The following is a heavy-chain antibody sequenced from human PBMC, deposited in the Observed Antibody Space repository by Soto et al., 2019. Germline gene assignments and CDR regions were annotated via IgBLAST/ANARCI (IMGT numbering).Heavy chain of an antibody. Sequence: PGGSLRLSCAASGFKFINYAISWFRHSPCKGLEWVSLISATGGGTYYADSVKGRFTISRDNSHNTLYLQVHSLTAEDTAVYYCAKDRRAGGNSAFYFDFWGQGAQVTVSS. J-gene: IGHJ4*02. V-gene: IGHV3-23*01. CDR3: AKDRRAGGNSAFYFDF. D-gene: IGHD3-16*01. CDR2: ISATGGGT. CDR1: GFKFINYA.